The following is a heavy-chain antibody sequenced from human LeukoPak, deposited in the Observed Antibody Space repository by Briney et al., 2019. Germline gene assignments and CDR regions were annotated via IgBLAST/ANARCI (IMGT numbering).Heavy chain of an antibody. CDR2: IYYSGST. Sequence: PSETLSLTCSVSGGSISSYHWNWIRQPPGKGLEWIGYIYYSGSTTYNPSLKSRVTISLDTSKNQFSLKLSSVTAADTAVYYCAGLIAAAGTYPKQPTAEYFQHWGQGTLVTVSS. J-gene: IGHJ1*01. CDR3: AGLIAAAGTYPKQPTAEYFQH. D-gene: IGHD6-13*01. V-gene: IGHV4-59*08. CDR1: GGSISSYH.